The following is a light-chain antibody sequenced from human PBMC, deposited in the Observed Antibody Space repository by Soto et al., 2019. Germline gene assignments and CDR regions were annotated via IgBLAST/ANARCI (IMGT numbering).Light chain of an antibody. Sequence: EIVLTQSPGTLSLSPGERATLSCRASQSVSSSYLAWYQQKPGQAPRLLIYGASSRATGIPDRFSGSGSGTVLTLTISRLEPEDFSVYYCQQYGSSLIFTFGPGTKVDI. CDR3: QQYGSSLIFT. V-gene: IGKV3-20*01. J-gene: IGKJ3*01. CDR1: QSVSSSY. CDR2: GAS.